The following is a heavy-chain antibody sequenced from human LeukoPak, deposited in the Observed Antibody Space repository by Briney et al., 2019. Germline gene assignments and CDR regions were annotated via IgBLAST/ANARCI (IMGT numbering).Heavy chain of an antibody. J-gene: IGHJ5*02. V-gene: IGHV3-15*01. Sequence: GGSLTLSCAASVFTFSNAWLSWVRPAPGKGLEWVGRIKSKTDGGTTDYAASVKGRFTISRDESKNTLYLQMNSLKTEDTAVYYCTSVVGIVVGVAATPNWFDPWGQGTLVTVSS. CDR1: VFTFSNAW. D-gene: IGHD2-15*01. CDR3: TSVVGIVVGVAATPNWFDP. CDR2: IKSKTDGGTT.